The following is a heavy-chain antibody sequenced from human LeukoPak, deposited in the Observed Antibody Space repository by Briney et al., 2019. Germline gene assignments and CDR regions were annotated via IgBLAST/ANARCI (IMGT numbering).Heavy chain of an antibody. CDR1: GGSVSSGSYY. Sequence: PSETLSLTCTVSGGSVSSGSYYWSWIRQPPGKGLEWIGYIYYSGSTNYNPSLKSRVTISVDTSKNQFSLKLSSVTAADMAVYYCARDRYYYGSGSYYNPLDLWGRGTLVTVSS. V-gene: IGHV4-61*01. CDR3: ARDRYYYGSGSYYNPLDL. J-gene: IGHJ2*01. CDR2: IYYSGST. D-gene: IGHD3-10*01.